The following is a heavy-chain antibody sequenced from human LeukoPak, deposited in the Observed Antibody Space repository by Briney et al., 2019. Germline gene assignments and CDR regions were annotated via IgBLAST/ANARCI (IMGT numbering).Heavy chain of an antibody. D-gene: IGHD6-6*01. V-gene: IGHV4-39*01. CDR2: IYYSGST. Sequence: SETLSLTCTVSSGSISSSSYYWGWIRQPPGKGLEWIGSIYYSGSTYYNPSLKSRVTISVDTSKNQFSLKLSSVTAADTAVYYCARHRGSSSLFDYWGQGTLVTVSS. CDR1: SGSISSSSYY. J-gene: IGHJ4*02. CDR3: ARHRGSSSLFDY.